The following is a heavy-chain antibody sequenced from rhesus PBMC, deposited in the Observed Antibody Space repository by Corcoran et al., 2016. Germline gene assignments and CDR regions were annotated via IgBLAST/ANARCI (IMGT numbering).Heavy chain of an antibody. CDR2: IGGSGGST. CDR3: APGEYRGSYYRFDV. Sequence: QLQLQESGPGLVKPSETLSLTCAVPGGSISSSNCWSLILPPPGKGLEWIGRIGGSGGSTSYNPSLKSRVTISTEKSKNQFSLKRSSVTAGDTAVYYCAPGEYRGSYYRFDVWGPGVLVTVSS. CDR1: GGSISSSNC. D-gene: IGHD3-16*01. J-gene: IGHJ5-1*01. V-gene: IGHV4-57*01.